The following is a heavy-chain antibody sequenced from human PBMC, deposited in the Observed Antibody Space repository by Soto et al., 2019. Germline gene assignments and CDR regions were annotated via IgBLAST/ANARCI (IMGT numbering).Heavy chain of an antibody. Sequence: DSGPTLVNPTHTLTLTCTFSGFSLSTSGFGVGWILQPPGKALELLALIYLNDDKRYSPSLKSRLTITKDTSKNQVVLTMTNMDPVDTATYYCAHRGGATVGLYYFDYWGQGALVTVSS. J-gene: IGHJ4*02. CDR3: AHRGGATVGLYYFDY. CDR2: IYLNDDK. V-gene: IGHV2-5*01. CDR1: GFSLSTSGFG. D-gene: IGHD3-16*01.